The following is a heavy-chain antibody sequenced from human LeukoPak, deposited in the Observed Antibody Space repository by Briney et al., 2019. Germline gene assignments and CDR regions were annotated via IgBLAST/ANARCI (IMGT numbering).Heavy chain of an antibody. CDR1: GFTFSSYW. D-gene: IGHD3-10*01. CDR2: IKQDGSKK. J-gene: IGHJ4*02. CDR3: AGASGGERY. Sequence: GGSLRLSCAASGFTFSSYWMSWVRQAPGEGLEWVANIKQDGSKKYYVDSVKGRFTVSRDNAKNSLYLQMNSLRAEDTAVYFCAGASGGERYWGQGTLVTVSS. V-gene: IGHV3-7*04.